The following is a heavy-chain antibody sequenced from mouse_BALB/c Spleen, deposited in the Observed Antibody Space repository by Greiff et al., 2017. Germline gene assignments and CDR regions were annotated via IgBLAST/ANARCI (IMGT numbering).Heavy chain of an antibody. V-gene: IGHV1S81*02. CDR3: ARGWALFDY. CDR2: INPSNGGT. CDR1: GYTFTSYY. Sequence: QVQLQQPGAELVKPGASVKLSCKASGYTFTSYYMYWVKQRPGQGLEWIGGINPSNGGTNFNEKFKSKATLTVDKSSSTAYMQLSSPTSEDSAVYYCARGWALFDYWGQGTTLTVSS. D-gene: IGHD1-1*02. J-gene: IGHJ2*01.